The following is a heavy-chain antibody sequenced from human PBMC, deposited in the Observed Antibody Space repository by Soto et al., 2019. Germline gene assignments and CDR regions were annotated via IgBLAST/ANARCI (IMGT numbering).Heavy chain of an antibody. CDR3: ASTIERLGYCSSTSFRTGSDYYYYGMDV. J-gene: IGHJ6*02. D-gene: IGHD2-2*01. CDR1: GFTFSSYS. Sequence: GGSVRLSCAASGFTFSSYSMNWVRQAPGKGLEWVSYISSSSSTIYYADSVKGRFTISRDNAKNSLYLQMNSLRDEDTAVYYCASTIERLGYCSSTSFRTGSDYYYYGMDVSGQGTRVPGSS. V-gene: IGHV3-48*02. CDR2: ISSSSSTI.